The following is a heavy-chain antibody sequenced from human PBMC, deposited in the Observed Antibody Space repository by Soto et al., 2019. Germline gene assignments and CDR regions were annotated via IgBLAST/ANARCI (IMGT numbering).Heavy chain of an antibody. Sequence: EVQLVQSGAEVKKPGESLRISCKGSGYSFTSYWISWVRQMPGKGLEWMGRIDPSDSYTNYSPSFQGHVTISADNSISTAYLRWSSVKASDTAMYYCARSAIKDYGNFRGGMDVWGQGTTVTVSS. D-gene: IGHD4-17*01. CDR1: GYSFTSYW. CDR2: IDPSDSYT. CDR3: ARSAIKDYGNFRGGMDV. J-gene: IGHJ6*02. V-gene: IGHV5-10-1*03.